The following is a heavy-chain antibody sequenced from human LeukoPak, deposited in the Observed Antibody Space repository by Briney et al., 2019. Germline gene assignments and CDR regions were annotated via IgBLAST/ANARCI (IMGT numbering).Heavy chain of an antibody. CDR3: ARGYSSSWYFNWFDP. D-gene: IGHD6-13*01. CDR1: GGSISSGSYY. Sequence: SQTLSLTCTVSGGSISSGSYYWSWIRQPAGKGLEWIGRIYTSGSTNYNPSLKSRVTISVDTSKNQFSLKLSSVTAADTAVYYCARGYSSSWYFNWFDPWGQGTLVTVSS. J-gene: IGHJ5*02. CDR2: IYTSGST. V-gene: IGHV4-61*02.